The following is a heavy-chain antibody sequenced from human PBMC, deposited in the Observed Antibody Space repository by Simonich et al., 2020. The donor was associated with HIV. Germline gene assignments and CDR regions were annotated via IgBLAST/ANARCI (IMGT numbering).Heavy chain of an antibody. Sequence: QVQLQQWGAGLLKPSETLSLPCAVYGGSFSGYYWNWIRQPPGQGLELNGEINHRGNTNYNPALKSRDTRSVDTSKNQFSLKRNAVTAADTAVYFCARGWDGSSSFLDDYWGQGTLVTVSS. CDR2: INHRGNT. D-gene: IGHD6-6*01. V-gene: IGHV4-34*01. CDR3: ARGWDGSSSFLDDY. CDR1: GGSFSGYY. J-gene: IGHJ4*02.